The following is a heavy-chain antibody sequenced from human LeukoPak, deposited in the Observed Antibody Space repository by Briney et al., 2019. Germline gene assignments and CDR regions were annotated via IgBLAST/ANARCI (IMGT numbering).Heavy chain of an antibody. V-gene: IGHV3-33*01. CDR3: ARDKTDSSGWYYYYGMDV. CDR1: GFTFSSYG. CDR2: IWYDGSNK. D-gene: IGHD6-19*01. Sequence: PGGSLRLSCAASGFTFSSYGMHWVRQAPGKGLEWVAVIWYDGSNKYYADSVKGRFTISRDNSKNTLYLQMNSLRAEDTAVYYCARDKTDSSGWYYYYGMDVWGQGTTVTVSS. J-gene: IGHJ6*02.